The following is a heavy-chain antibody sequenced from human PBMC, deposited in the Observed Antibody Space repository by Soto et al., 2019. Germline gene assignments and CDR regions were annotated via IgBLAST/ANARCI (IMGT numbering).Heavy chain of an antibody. J-gene: IGHJ4*02. CDR3: AKRATTVPTPGNYFDC. CDR2: LTSRGTT. Sequence: EVQLLESGGGLVQPGGSLRLSSAASGFTFSDYSMTWVRQAPGRGLEWVSTLTSRGTTFYADSVKGRFTISRDNSKNTLSLQMHSLRTEDTALYYCAKRATTVPTPGNYFDCWGQGTLVTVSS. V-gene: IGHV3-23*01. CDR1: GFTFSDYS. D-gene: IGHD2-15*01.